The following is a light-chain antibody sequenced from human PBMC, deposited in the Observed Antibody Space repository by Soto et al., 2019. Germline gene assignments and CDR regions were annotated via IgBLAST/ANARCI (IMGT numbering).Light chain of an antibody. CDR2: GTF. J-gene: IGKJ3*01. Sequence: ELVLTQSPGTLSLSPGERATLSCRASQSVSSSYLAWFQQIPGQAPRLLIHGTFSRATGIPDRFSGSVSGTDFTLNISRMAPEDFGVYYCQHYGSSPFTFGPGTKVDIK. CDR3: QHYGSSPFT. V-gene: IGKV3-20*01. CDR1: QSVSSSY.